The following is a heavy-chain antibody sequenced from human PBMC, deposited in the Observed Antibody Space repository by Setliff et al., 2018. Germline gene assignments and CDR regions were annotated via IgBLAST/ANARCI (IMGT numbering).Heavy chain of an antibody. CDR1: GGSISSGDYY. Sequence: SETLSLTCTVSGGSISSGDYYWSWIRQPPGKGLEWIGYIYSSGSTYYNPSLKSRVSISVDTSKNQFSLKLSSVTAADTAVYYCAREQWLDPLGYYYMDVWAKGTTVTVSS. D-gene: IGHD6-19*01. CDR3: AREQWLDPLGYYYMDV. J-gene: IGHJ6*03. V-gene: IGHV4-30-4*08. CDR2: IYSSGST.